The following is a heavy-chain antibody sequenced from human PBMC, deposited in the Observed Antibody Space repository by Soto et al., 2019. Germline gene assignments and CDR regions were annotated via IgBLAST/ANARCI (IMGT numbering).Heavy chain of an antibody. CDR2: INSDGSTT. V-gene: IGHV3-74*01. CDR1: GFLFSSYW. Sequence: EVQLVESGGGLVQPGGSLRLSCAASGFLFSSYWMHWVCQAPGRGLVWVSRINSDGSTTDYADSVKGRFTISRDNAKNTLFLQMNSLRAEDTAVYFCARGRPFDYWGQGTLVTVSS. J-gene: IGHJ4*02. CDR3: ARGRPFDY.